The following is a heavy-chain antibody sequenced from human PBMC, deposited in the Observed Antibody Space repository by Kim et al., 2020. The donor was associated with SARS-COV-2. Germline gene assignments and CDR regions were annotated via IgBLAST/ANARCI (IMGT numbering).Heavy chain of an antibody. V-gene: IGHV3-30*03. D-gene: IGHD3-22*01. CDR3: ATAQRFPHSREYYFDY. CDR1: GFTFSSYG. CDR2: ISYDGSNK. Sequence: GGSLRLSCAASGFTFSSYGMHWVRQAPGKGLEWVAVISYDGSNKYYADSVKGRFTISRDNSKNTLYLQINSLRAEDTAVYYCATAQRFPHSREYYFDYWGQGTLVTVSS. J-gene: IGHJ4*02.